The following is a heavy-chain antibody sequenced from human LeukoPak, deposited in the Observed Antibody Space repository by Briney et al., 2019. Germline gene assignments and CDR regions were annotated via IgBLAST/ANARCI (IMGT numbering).Heavy chain of an antibody. CDR1: GYSFTSYW. CDR3: ARGAALYGLTSPFDY. Sequence: GESLKISCKASGYSFTSYWIGWVRQMPGRGLEWMGIMYPGDSDTKYSPSFQDQVTISADKSNSTAYLQWSSLKASDTAMYYCARGAALYGLTSPFDYWGQGTLVTVSS. V-gene: IGHV5-51*01. J-gene: IGHJ4*02. CDR2: MYPGDSDT. D-gene: IGHD3-16*01.